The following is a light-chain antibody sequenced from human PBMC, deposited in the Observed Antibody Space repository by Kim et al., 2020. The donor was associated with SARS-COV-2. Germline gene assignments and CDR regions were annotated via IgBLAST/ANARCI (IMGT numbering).Light chain of an antibody. CDR3: LQHNSSPYT. V-gene: IGKV1-17*01. J-gene: IGKJ2*01. CDR2: AAS. Sequence: DIQMTQSPSSLSASVGDRVTITCRASQFIRNELGWYQQKPGKAPKRLIYAASSLQSGVPSRFSGSGSGREFSLTISLLQPEDFATYYCLQHNSSPYTFGQGTKVDIK. CDR1: QFIRNE.